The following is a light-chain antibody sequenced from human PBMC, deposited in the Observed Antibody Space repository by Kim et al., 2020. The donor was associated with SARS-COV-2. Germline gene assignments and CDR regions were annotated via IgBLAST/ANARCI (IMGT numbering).Light chain of an antibody. CDR3: QEYSTWT. CDR1: QNINKW. Sequence: DIQMTQSPATLSAFVGDRVSITCRASQNINKWLSWYQQKPGKAPKLLIYQGSTLESGVPSRFDGSGSGTEFTLTISSLQSDDVGTYYCQEYSTWTFGQGTKVDIK. J-gene: IGKJ1*01. V-gene: IGKV1-5*03. CDR2: QGS.